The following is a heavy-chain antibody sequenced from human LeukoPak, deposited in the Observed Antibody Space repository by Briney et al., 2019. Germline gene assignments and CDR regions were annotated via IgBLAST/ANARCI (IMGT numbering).Heavy chain of an antibody. V-gene: IGHV3-21*06. CDR1: GFTFSSYA. CDR2: ISGTSTYI. J-gene: IGHJ4*02. Sequence: KTGGSLRLSCAASGFTFSSYAMSWVRQAPGKGLEWVSSISGTSTYIYFANSLKGRFSISRDNAKNSLYLQMNSLRAEDTAVYFCARATLSEIIAAEAFFDSWGQGTLVIVSS. CDR3: ARATLSEIIAAEAFFDS. D-gene: IGHD6-13*01.